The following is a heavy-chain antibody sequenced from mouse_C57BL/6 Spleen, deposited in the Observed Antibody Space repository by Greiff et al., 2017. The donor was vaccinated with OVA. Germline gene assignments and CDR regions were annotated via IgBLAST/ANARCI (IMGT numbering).Heavy chain of an antibody. CDR2: IDPETGGT. Sequence: LVESGAELVRPGASVTLSCKASGYTFTDYEMHWVKQTPVHGLEWIGAIDPETGGTAYNQKFKGKAILTADKSSSTAYMELRSLTSEDSAVYYCTRRDYGYWGQGTTLTVSS. V-gene: IGHV1-15*01. CDR3: TRRDYGY. D-gene: IGHD1-1*02. CDR1: GYTFTDYE. J-gene: IGHJ2*01.